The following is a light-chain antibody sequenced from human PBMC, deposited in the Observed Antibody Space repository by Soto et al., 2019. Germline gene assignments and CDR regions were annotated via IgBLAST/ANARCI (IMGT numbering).Light chain of an antibody. CDR2: AAS. CDR3: QQSYSTSRA. J-gene: IGKJ1*01. CDR1: QSISSY. Sequence: DIQMTQSPSSLSASVGDRVTITCRASQSISSYLNWYQQKPAKAPKLLIYAASSLQSGVPSRCSGSGSGADFTLTISSLQPEEFATYYCQQSYSTSRAFGQGTKVEIK. V-gene: IGKV1-39*01.